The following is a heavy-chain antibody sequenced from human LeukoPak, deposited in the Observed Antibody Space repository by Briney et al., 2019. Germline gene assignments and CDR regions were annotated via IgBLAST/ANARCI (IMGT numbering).Heavy chain of an antibody. J-gene: IGHJ6*03. D-gene: IGHD4-17*01. CDR1: GGSISTSNYY. Sequence: SETLSLTCTVSGGSISTSNYYWGWIRQPPGKGLEWIGEIYHSGSTNYNPSLKSRVTISVDKSKNQFSLKLSSVTAADTAVYYCAGYGDYVNRGYYYYMDVWGKGTTVTVSS. CDR2: IYHSGST. V-gene: IGHV4-39*07. CDR3: AGYGDYVNRGYYYYMDV.